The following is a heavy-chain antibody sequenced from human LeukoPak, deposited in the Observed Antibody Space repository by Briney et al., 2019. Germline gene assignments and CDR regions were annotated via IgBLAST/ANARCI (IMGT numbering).Heavy chain of an antibody. J-gene: IGHJ5*02. CDR2: ISAYNGNT. V-gene: IGHV1-18*01. CDR1: GYTFTNYG. Sequence: ASVKVSCKISGYTFTNYGITWVRQPPGQGLEWMGWISAYNGNTNYAQKLQGRVTMTTDTSTSTAYMELRSLRSDDTAVYYCAGDPSNRRTRYIAVAGRNWFDPWGQGTLVTVSS. CDR3: AGDPSNRRTRYIAVAGRNWFDP. D-gene: IGHD6-13*01.